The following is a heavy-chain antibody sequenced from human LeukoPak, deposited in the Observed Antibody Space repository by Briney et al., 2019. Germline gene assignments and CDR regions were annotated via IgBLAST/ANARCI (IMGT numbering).Heavy chain of an antibody. CDR2: IIPIFGTA. CDR3: AVLWLGELLYTDY. Sequence: GASVKVSCTASGGTFSSYAISWVRQAPGQGLEWMGGIIPIFGTANYAQKFQGRVTITADESTSTAYMELSSLRSEDTAVYYCAVLWLGELLYTDYWGQGTLVTVSS. D-gene: IGHD3-10*01. CDR1: GGTFSSYA. J-gene: IGHJ4*02. V-gene: IGHV1-69*01.